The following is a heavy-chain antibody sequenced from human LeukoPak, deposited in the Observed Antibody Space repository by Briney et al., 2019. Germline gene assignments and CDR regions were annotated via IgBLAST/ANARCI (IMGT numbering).Heavy chain of an antibody. Sequence: VASLKVSCKASGYTFTSYDINWVRQATGQGLEWIGWMNVNSGNTGYAKKFQGRVTITRNTSISTAYMELSSLRSEDTAVYYCARGHSASKWLDPWGQGTLVTVSS. CDR2: MNVNSGNT. J-gene: IGHJ5*02. D-gene: IGHD3-10*01. V-gene: IGHV1-8*03. CDR3: ARGHSASKWLDP. CDR1: GYTFTSYD.